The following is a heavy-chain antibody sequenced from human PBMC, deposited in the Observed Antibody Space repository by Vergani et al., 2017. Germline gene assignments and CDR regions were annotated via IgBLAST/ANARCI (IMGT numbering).Heavy chain of an antibody. CDR2: INTNNGDP. V-gene: IGHV7-4-1*02. CDR3: AREGGPHSI. J-gene: IGHJ4*03. CDR1: GYTFNTYA. D-gene: IGHD2-21*01. Sequence: QVLVLQSGSEFKKPGASVKVSCKTSGYTFNTYAICWVRQAPGQGREWMGWINTNNGDPTYDQDFTGRFIFSFDTSASTAYLEINNLKPEDTAFYYCAREGGPHSIWGQGTLVTVSS.